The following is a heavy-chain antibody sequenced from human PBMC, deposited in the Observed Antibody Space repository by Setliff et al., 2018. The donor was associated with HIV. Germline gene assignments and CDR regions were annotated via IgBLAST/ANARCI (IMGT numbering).Heavy chain of an antibody. Sequence: SETLSLTCAVYGQSISGYYWSWIRQTPGKGLEWIGEINHGGDTNYNPSLKSRVTMSVDTSENQFSLKLSSVTAADTAVYYCARIGTPRTIDYWGQGTLVTVSS. D-gene: IGHD1-7*01. CDR2: INHGGDT. J-gene: IGHJ4*02. V-gene: IGHV4-34*01. CDR3: ARIGTPRTIDY. CDR1: GQSISGYY.